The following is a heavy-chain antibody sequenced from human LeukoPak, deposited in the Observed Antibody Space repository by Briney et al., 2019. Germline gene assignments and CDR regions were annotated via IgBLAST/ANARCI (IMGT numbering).Heavy chain of an antibody. CDR1: GGSFSGYY. CDR2: INHSGST. J-gene: IGHJ6*02. D-gene: IGHD3-10*01. V-gene: IGHV4-34*01. CDR3: ARDMVRGAPGLYGMDV. Sequence: KPSETLSLTCAVYGGSFSGYYWSWIRQPPGKGLEWIGEINHSGSTNYNPSLKSRVTISVDTSKNQFSLKLSSVTAADTAVYYCARDMVRGAPGLYGMDVWGQGTTVTVSS.